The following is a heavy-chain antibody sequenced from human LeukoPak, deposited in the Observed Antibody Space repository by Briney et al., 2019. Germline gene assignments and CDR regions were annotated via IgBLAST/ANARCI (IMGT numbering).Heavy chain of an antibody. CDR2: ISTTSRYI. D-gene: IGHD2-8*01. CDR1: GFTFSTYD. CDR3: ARARGTYGYFFDY. Sequence: PGGSLRLSCAASGFTFSTYDMNWVRQAPGKGLEWVSSISTTSRYIYYADPVKGRFTVSRDNAKNSLYLQMNSLRAEDTAVYYCARARGTYGYFFDYWGQGTLVTVSS. V-gene: IGHV3-21*01. J-gene: IGHJ4*02.